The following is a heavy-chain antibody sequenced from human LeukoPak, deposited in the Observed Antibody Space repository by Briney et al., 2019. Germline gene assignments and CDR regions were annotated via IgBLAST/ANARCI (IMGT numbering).Heavy chain of an antibody. CDR3: ARDSGIAVAAE. CDR1: GFTFSSYS. J-gene: IGHJ4*02. CDR2: ISSSSSYI. D-gene: IGHD6-19*01. V-gene: IGHV3-21*01. Sequence: GGSLRLSCAASGFTFSSYSMNWVRQAPGKGLEWVSSISSSSSYIYYADSGKGRFTISRDNAKNSLYLQMNSLRAEDTAVYYCARDSGIAVAAEWGQGTLVTVSS.